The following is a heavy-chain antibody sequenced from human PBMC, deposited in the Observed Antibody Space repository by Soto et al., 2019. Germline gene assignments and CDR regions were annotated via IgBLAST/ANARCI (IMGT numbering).Heavy chain of an antibody. CDR2: IIPIFGTA. D-gene: IGHD3-3*01. CDR1: GGTFSSYA. Sequence: QVQLVQSGAEVKKPGSSVKVSCKASGGTFSSYAISWVQQAPGQGLEWMGGIIPIFGTANYAQKFQGRVTITADESTSTAYMELSSLRSEDTAVYYCARAGAYYDFWSGSSNWFDPWGQGTLVTVSS. V-gene: IGHV1-69*01. CDR3: ARAGAYYDFWSGSSNWFDP. J-gene: IGHJ5*02.